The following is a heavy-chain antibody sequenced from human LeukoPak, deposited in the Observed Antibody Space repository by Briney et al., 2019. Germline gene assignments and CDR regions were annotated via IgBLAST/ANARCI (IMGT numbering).Heavy chain of an antibody. CDR3: ARSIVVVPAAIGALDL. V-gene: IGHV1-2*02. D-gene: IGHD2-2*02. J-gene: IGHJ2*01. Sequence: ASVKVSCKASGYTFTSYYMHWVRQAPGQGLEWMGWINPNSGGTNYAQKFQGRVTMTRDTSISTAYMELSRLRSDDTAVYYCARSIVVVPAAIGALDLWGRGTLVTVSS. CDR2: INPNSGGT. CDR1: GYTFTSYY.